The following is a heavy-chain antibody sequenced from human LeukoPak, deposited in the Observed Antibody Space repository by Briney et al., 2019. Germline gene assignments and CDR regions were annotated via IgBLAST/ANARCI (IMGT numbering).Heavy chain of an antibody. CDR2: IYYSGST. V-gene: IGHV4-59*12. J-gene: IGHJ4*02. D-gene: IGHD6-13*01. CDR3: ARTAGTLLDY. Sequence: PSETLSLTCTVSGGSISSYYWSWIRQPPGKGLEWIGYIYYSGSTNYNPSLKSRVTISVDTSKNQFSLKLSSVTAADTAVYYCARTAGTLLDYWGQGTLVTVSS. CDR1: GGSISSYY.